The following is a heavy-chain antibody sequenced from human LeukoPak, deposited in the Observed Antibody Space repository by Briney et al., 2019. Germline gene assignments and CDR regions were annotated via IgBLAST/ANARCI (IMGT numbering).Heavy chain of an antibody. Sequence: GGSLRLSCAASGFTFDDYGMSWVRQAPGKGLEWVSGIRWNGDSTGCADSVKGRFTISRDNAKNSLYLEMNSLRAEDTAVYYCAREEVVHSSGWYGGMDVWGQGTTVTVSS. CDR3: AREEVVHSSGWYGGMDV. V-gene: IGHV3-20*04. CDR2: IRWNGDST. J-gene: IGHJ6*02. D-gene: IGHD6-19*01. CDR1: GFTFDDYG.